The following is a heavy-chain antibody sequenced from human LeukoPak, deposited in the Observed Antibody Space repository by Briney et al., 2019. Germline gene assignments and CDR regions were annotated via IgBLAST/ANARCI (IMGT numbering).Heavy chain of an antibody. CDR1: GFIFSHYW. CDR3: ARALTTDHSGRWFDP. Sequence: PGGSLRLSCAGSGFIFSHYWMSWLRQAPGKEPEWVANIKLFGDEQYYGDSVKGRFIISRDNAKNSLYLQMHSLRADDTAVYYCARALTTDHSGRWFDPWGQGTLDTVCS. V-gene: IGHV3-7*01. CDR2: IKLFGDEQ. J-gene: IGHJ5*02. D-gene: IGHD4-17*01.